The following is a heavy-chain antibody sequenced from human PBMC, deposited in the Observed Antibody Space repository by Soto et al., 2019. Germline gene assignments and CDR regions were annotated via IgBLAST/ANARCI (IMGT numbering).Heavy chain of an antibody. D-gene: IGHD6-6*01. V-gene: IGHV5-51*01. J-gene: IGHJ4*02. Sequence: GESLKISCKGSGYSFTSYWIGWVRQMPGKGLEWMGIIYPGDSDTRYSPYFQGQVTISADKSISTAYLQWSSLKASDTAMYYCATHLNEYSSSSFGYFDYWGQGTLVTVSS. CDR2: IYPGDSDT. CDR1: GYSFTSYW. CDR3: ATHLNEYSSSSFGYFDY.